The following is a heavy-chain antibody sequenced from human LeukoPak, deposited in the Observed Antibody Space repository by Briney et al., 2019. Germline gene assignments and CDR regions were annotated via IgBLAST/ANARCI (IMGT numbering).Heavy chain of an antibody. Sequence: PGGSLRLSCAASGFTFSDYGMHWVRQAPGKGLEWVAVIPSDGSYKHYADSVKGRFSTSRDNAKNTLYLQMNSLRAEDTAVYYCAKESTGRWNLKPWGQGTLVTVSS. J-gene: IGHJ5*02. CDR2: IPSDGSYK. CDR1: GFTFSDYG. V-gene: IGHV3-30*18. D-gene: IGHD1-1*01. CDR3: AKESTGRWNLKP.